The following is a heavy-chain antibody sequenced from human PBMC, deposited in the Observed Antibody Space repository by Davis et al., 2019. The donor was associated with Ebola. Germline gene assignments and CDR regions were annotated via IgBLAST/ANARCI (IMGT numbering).Heavy chain of an antibody. D-gene: IGHD6-13*01. CDR3: SRWVISGSWPPFDY. J-gene: IGHJ4*02. CDR2: IRGKADNYAT. V-gene: IGHV3-73*01. CDR1: GFTFSGYW. Sequence: GESLKISCAASGFTFSGYWMDWVRQAPGKGLEWVGRIRGKADNYATSYGASVKGRFIISRDDSMNTAYLQMNSLKPEDTAVYYCSRWVISGSWPPFDYWGQGTLVTVSS.